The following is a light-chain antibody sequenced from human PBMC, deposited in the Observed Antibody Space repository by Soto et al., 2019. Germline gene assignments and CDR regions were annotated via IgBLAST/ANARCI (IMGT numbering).Light chain of an antibody. CDR3: LQYVTYPST. V-gene: IGKV1-5*03. CDR2: RAS. J-gene: IGKJ4*01. Sequence: DIQMTQSPSTLSASVGDMVTITCRASQSVSQELAWYQQKPGKAPKHLIYRASLLDSGVPSRFSGSGSGAEFTLAISSLQTDDFATYYGLQYVTYPSTVGGWTSVEI. CDR1: QSVSQE.